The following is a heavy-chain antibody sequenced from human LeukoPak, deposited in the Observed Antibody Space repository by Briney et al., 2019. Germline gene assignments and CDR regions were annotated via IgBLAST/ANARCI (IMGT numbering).Heavy chain of an antibody. CDR2: IKQDGSEK. J-gene: IGHJ4*02. D-gene: IGHD3-10*01. V-gene: IGHV3-7*01. Sequence: PGGSLRLSCAASGFTFSTYSMNWVRQAPGKGLEWVANIKQDGSEKNYVDSVKGRFTISRDNPKNSLYLQMNSLRADDTAVYYCARGRYYGSGSYHFDYWGQGTLVTVSS. CDR1: GFTFSTYS. CDR3: ARGRYYGSGSYHFDY.